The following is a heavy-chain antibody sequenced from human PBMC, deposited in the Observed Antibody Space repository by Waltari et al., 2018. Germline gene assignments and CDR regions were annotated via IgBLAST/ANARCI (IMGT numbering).Heavy chain of an antibody. D-gene: IGHD6-6*01. CDR1: GGSISSSSYY. Sequence: QLQLQESGPGLVKPSETLSLTCTVSGGSISSSSYYWGWIRQPPGKGLEWIGSSYYRGVTYSNPSVKSRVTISVDTSKNQFSLKLSSVTAADTAVYYCARRSLAARRAVIDYWGQGTLVTVSS. CDR2: SYYRGVT. V-gene: IGHV4-39*01. CDR3: ARRSLAARRAVIDY. J-gene: IGHJ4*02.